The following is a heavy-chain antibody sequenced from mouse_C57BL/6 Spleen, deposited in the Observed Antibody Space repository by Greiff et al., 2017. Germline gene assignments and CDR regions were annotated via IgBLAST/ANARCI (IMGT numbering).Heavy chain of an antibody. CDR3: ASYYGSSYGYFDY. D-gene: IGHD1-1*01. CDR1: GFTFSSYG. J-gene: IGHJ2*01. CDR2: ISSGGSYT. V-gene: IGHV5-6*01. Sequence: EVQVVESGGDLVKPGGSLKLSCAASGFTFSSYGMSWVRQTPDKRLEWVATISSGGSYTYYPDSVKGRFTISRDNAKNTLYLQMSSLKSEDTAMYYCASYYGSSYGYFDYWGQGTTLTVSS.